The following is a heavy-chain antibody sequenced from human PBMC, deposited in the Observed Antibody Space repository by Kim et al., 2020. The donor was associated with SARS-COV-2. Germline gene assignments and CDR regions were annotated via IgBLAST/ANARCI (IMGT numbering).Heavy chain of an antibody. CDR3: TRRGIAVAGTKDPYYGMDV. Sequence: GGSLRLSCAASGFTFSGSAMHWVRQASGKGLEWVGRIRSKANSYATAYAASVKGRFTISRDDSKNTAYLQMNSLKTEDTAVYYCTRRGIAVAGTKDPYYGMDVWGQGTTVTVSS. D-gene: IGHD6-19*01. V-gene: IGHV3-73*01. CDR2: IRSKANSYAT. J-gene: IGHJ6*02. CDR1: GFTFSGSA.